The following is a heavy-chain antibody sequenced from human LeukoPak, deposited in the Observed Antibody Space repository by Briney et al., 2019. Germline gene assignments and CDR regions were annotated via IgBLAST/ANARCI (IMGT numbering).Heavy chain of an antibody. D-gene: IGHD7-27*01. V-gene: IGHV1-69*05. Sequence: ASVKVSCKASGYTFDTYTISWVRQVPGQGLEWMGGFIPAFNTAHYARKFQGRVTITMDASTTTDFMEMSSLRFEDTAVYYCVRDKGLTGDTCAFDIWGQGTMVTVSS. CDR3: VRDKGLTGDTCAFDI. CDR1: GYTFDTYT. CDR2: FIPAFNTA. J-gene: IGHJ3*02.